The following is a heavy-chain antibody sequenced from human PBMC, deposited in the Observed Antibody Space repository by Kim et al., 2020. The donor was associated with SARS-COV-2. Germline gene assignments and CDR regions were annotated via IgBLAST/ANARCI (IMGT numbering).Heavy chain of an antibody. CDR2: T. J-gene: IGHJ6*02. Sequence: TYHAAAVKGRFTIARDNSKNSLYLQMNSLRAEDTAVYYCAKGEVAYGMDVWGQGTTVTVSS. CDR3: AKGEVAYGMDV. V-gene: IGHV3-23*01. D-gene: IGHD1-26*01.